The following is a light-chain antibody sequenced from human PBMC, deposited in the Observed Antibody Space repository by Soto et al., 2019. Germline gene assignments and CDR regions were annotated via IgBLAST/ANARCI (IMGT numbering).Light chain of an antibody. V-gene: IGKV1-27*01. Sequence: DIQMTQSPSSLSASLGDRVTITCRASQGIGNYLAWYQLQPGKVPKLLIYAASTLQSGVPSRFSGCGSGTDFTLTISSLQPEDVATYFCQKYNSAPRTFGQGTKVEI. CDR2: AAS. CDR1: QGIGNY. CDR3: QKYNSAPRT. J-gene: IGKJ1*01.